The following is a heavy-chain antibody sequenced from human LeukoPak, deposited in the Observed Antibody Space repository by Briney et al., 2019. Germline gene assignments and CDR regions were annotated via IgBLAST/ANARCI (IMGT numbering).Heavy chain of an antibody. J-gene: IGHJ4*02. CDR3: ARDIDNGDYVVY. CDR2: ISGSGGSP. CDR1: GFTFSSSA. V-gene: IGHV3-23*01. Sequence: GGSLRLSCAASGFTFSSSAMSWVRQAPGKGLEWVSSISGSGGSPYYADSVKGRFTISRDNSKNTLYLQMNSLRAEDTAVYYCARDIDNGDYVVYWGQGTLVTVSS. D-gene: IGHD4-17*01.